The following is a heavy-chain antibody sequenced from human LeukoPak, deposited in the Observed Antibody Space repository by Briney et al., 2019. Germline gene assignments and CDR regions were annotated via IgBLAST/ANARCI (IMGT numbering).Heavy chain of an antibody. J-gene: IGHJ4*02. CDR1: GGSISSGRYY. CDR2: IYYSEST. CDR3: ASIYCSSSSCYHVY. Sequence: SQTLSLTCTVSGGSISSGRYYWSWIRQHPGRGLEWIGYIYYSESTNYNPSLKSRVTISVDTSKNQFSLKLSSVTAADTAVYFCASIYCSSSSCYHVYWGQGTLVTVSS. V-gene: IGHV4-61*01. D-gene: IGHD2-2*01.